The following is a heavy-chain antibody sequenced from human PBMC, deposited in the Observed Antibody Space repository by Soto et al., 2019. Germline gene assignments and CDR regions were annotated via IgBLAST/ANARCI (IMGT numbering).Heavy chain of an antibody. J-gene: IGHJ4*02. V-gene: IGHV4-59*11. Sequence: SETLSLTCTVSGGSMSSHYWTWLRQPPGKGLEWIGYISYSGSTYYNPSLKSRVTISADTSRNQFSLKLSSVIAADTALYYCARADPDASVGYWGQGTLGTAPQ. CDR1: GGSMSSHY. CDR3: ARADPDASVGY. CDR2: ISYSGST. D-gene: IGHD3-16*01.